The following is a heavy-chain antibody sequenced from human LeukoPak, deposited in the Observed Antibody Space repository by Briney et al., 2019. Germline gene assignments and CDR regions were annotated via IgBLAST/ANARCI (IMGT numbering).Heavy chain of an antibody. Sequence: GGSLRLSCEASGFTYSRYAMNWVRQAPGKGLEWVAVISYDGSNKYYADSVKGRFTISRDNSKNTLYLQMNSLRAEDTAVYYCAKDHSSSWPAYFDYWGQGTLVTVSS. J-gene: IGHJ4*02. CDR1: GFTYSRYA. V-gene: IGHV3-30*18. CDR3: AKDHSSSWPAYFDY. CDR2: ISYDGSNK. D-gene: IGHD6-13*01.